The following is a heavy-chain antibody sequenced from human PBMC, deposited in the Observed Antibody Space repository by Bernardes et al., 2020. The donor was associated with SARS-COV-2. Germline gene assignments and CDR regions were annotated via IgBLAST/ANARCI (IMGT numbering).Heavy chain of an antibody. Sequence: GGSLRLSCAASGFILSNYWLHRFRQVPGKGLVWVSRISDDGATTTYADSLKGRFTISRDKAKNTMSLQMNSLRVEDTAVYYCGKRAVSGNNWYFDLWGRGTLVTVSS. CDR1: GFILSNYW. V-gene: IGHV3-74*01. J-gene: IGHJ2*01. D-gene: IGHD6-19*01. CDR2: ISDDGATT. CDR3: GKRAVSGNNWYFDL.